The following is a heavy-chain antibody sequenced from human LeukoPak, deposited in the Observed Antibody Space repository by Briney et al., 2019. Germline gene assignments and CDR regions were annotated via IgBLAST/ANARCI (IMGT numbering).Heavy chain of an antibody. Sequence: PSETLSLTCTVSGGSISSYYWSWIRQPPGKGLEWIGYIYYSGSTNYNPSLKSRVTISVDTSKNQFSLKLSSVTAADTAVYYCAREVPQEGSGRDKNWFDPWGQGTLVTVSS. J-gene: IGHJ5*02. CDR1: GGSISSYY. V-gene: IGHV4-59*01. CDR2: IYYSGST. D-gene: IGHD3-10*01. CDR3: AREVPQEGSGRDKNWFDP.